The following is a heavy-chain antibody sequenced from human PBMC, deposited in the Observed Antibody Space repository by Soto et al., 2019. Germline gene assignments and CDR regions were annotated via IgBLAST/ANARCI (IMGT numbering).Heavy chain of an antibody. CDR2: INAGNGNT. V-gene: IGHV1-3*01. D-gene: IGHD3-3*01. CDR3: ASMNYDFWSGYLAPYYYYYGMDV. J-gene: IGHJ6*02. CDR1: GYTCTSYA. Sequence: ASVKVSCKASGYTCTSYAMHWVRQAPGQRLEWMGWINAGNGNTKYSQKFQGRVTITRDTSASTAYMELSSLRSEDTAVYYCASMNYDFWSGYLAPYYYYYGMDVWGQGTTVTVSS.